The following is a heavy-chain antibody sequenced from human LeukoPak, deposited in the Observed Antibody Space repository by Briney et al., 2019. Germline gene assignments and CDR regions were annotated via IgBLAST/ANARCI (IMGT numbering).Heavy chain of an antibody. CDR2: ISGGDGST. V-gene: IGHV3-23*01. J-gene: IGHJ4*02. Sequence: GGSLRLSCAASGFTVNTYAMRWVRQAPGKWLEWVSSISGGDGSTYYGGTVKGRFTISRDNSKTTLYLQMNSLRAEDTAVYYCAKARAGYTRSWSASDCWGQGTRVTVSS. CDR3: AKARAGYTRSWSASDC. CDR1: GFTVNTYA. D-gene: IGHD6-13*01.